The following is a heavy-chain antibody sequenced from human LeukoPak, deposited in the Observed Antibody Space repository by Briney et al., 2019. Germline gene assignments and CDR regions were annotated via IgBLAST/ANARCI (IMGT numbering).Heavy chain of an antibody. J-gene: IGHJ4*02. CDR3: AREGYYGSVSDY. D-gene: IGHD3-10*01. CDR2: IGSSGSTI. V-gene: IGHV3-48*03. CDR1: GFTFSSYE. Sequence: PGGSLRLSCAASGFTFSSYEMNWVRQAPGKGLEWVSYIGSSGSTIYYADSVKGRFTISRDNAKNSLYLQMNSLRAEDTAVYYCAREGYYGSVSDYWGQGTLVTVSS.